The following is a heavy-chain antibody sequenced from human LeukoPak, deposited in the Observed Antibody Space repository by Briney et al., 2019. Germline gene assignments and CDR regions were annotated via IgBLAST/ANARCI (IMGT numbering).Heavy chain of an antibody. CDR2: INHSGST. CDR3: ARVSGYDWGSFYDY. Sequence: TSETPSLTCAVYGGSFSGYYWSWIRQPPGKGLEWIGEINHSGSTNYNPSLKSRVTISVDTSKNQFSLKLRSVTAADTAVYYCARVSGYDWGSFYDYWGQGTLVTVSS. V-gene: IGHV4-34*01. J-gene: IGHJ4*02. D-gene: IGHD5-12*01. CDR1: GGSFSGYY.